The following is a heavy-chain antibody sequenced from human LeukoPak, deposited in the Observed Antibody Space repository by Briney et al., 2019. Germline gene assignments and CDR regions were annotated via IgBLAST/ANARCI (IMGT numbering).Heavy chain of an antibody. V-gene: IGHV3-7*03. D-gene: IGHD2-2*01. CDR2: IKQDGSEK. CDR1: GFTFSSYW. CDR3: TTDYDVVVPALSHGMDV. Sequence: GGSLRLSCAASGFTFSSYWMSWVRQAPGKGLEWVANIKQDGSEKYYVDSVKGRFTISRDNAKNSLYLQMNSLKTEDTAVYYCTTDYDVVVPALSHGMDVWGQGTTVTVSS. J-gene: IGHJ6*02.